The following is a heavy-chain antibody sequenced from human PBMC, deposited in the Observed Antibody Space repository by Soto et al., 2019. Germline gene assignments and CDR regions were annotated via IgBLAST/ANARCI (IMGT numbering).Heavy chain of an antibody. CDR3: ARDSGRNLGYFDY. Sequence: EVQLVESGGGLVQPGGSLRLSCAASGFTFSSYPMHWVRQAPGKGLEYVSSISNNGDRTYYANSVKGRFTISRDNSKNTLYLQMGSLIGEDLAVYYCARDSGRNLGYFDYWGQGTLVTVSS. CDR1: GFTFSSYP. V-gene: IGHV3-64*01. D-gene: IGHD6-25*01. J-gene: IGHJ4*02. CDR2: ISNNGDRT.